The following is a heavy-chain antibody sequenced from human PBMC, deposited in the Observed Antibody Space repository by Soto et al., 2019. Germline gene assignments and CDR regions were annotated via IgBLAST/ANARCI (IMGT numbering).Heavy chain of an antibody. CDR3: ARDLVGGNGFDP. Sequence: ASVKVSCKASGGTFSSYAISWVRQAPGQGLEWMGWINPYNGNTNYAQKLQGRVTMTTDTSTSTAYMELRSLRSDDTAVYYCARDLVGGNGFDPGAREPWSPSPQ. V-gene: IGHV1-18*01. CDR2: INPYNGNT. CDR1: GGTFSSYA. D-gene: IGHD1-26*01. J-gene: IGHJ5*02.